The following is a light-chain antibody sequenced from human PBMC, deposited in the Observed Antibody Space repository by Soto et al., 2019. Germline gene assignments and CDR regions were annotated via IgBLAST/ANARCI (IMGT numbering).Light chain of an antibody. V-gene: IGKV3-15*01. CDR1: QSVNQK. J-gene: IGKJ2*01. CDR3: QQFNNWPHT. CDR2: VAS. Sequence: EIVLTQSPATLSVSPGERATLSCRASQSVNQKLCWYHQKPGQAPRLLICVASYRATGIPARFSGSGSGTEYTLTISNLQAEDFAVYYCQQFNNWPHTFGQGT.